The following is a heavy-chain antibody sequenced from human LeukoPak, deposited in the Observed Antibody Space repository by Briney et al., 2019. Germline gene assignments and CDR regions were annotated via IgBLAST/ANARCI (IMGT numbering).Heavy chain of an antibody. Sequence: PSETLSLTCSVSGGSVSSYYWSWIRQPPGKGLEWIGEINHSGSTNYNPSLKSRVTISVDTSKNQFSLKVSSVTAADTAVYYCARGGGRSGYYFDNWGQGTLVTVSS. J-gene: IGHJ4*02. V-gene: IGHV4-34*01. CDR3: ARGGGRSGYYFDN. CDR2: INHSGST. CDR1: GGSVSSYY. D-gene: IGHD3-22*01.